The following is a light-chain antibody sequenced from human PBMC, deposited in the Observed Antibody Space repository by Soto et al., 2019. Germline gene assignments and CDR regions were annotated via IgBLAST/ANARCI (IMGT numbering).Light chain of an antibody. Sequence: QSALTQPASVSGSPGQSITISCSGTSSDVGSYSHVAWYQQFPGKTPKLIIYEVGHRPSGVSDRFSGSKSGNTASLTISGLQAEDEADYYCYSYTTTSTYVFGTGTKLTVL. CDR3: YSYTTTSTYV. V-gene: IGLV2-14*01. J-gene: IGLJ1*01. CDR2: EVG. CDR1: SSDVGSYSH.